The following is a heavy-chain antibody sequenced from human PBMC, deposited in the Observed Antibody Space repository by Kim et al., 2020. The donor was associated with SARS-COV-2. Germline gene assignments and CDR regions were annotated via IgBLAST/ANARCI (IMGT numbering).Heavy chain of an antibody. CDR3: ARGGYGDPSDY. D-gene: IGHD4-17*01. CDR1: GFTFSAYW. CDR2: INSDGSST. J-gene: IGHJ4*02. Sequence: GGSLRLSCAASGFTFSAYWMHWVRQAPGKGLVWVSRINSDGSSTSYADSVKGRFTISRDNAKNTLYLQMNSLRAEDTAVYYCARGGYGDPSDYWGQGTLVTVSS. V-gene: IGHV3-74*01.